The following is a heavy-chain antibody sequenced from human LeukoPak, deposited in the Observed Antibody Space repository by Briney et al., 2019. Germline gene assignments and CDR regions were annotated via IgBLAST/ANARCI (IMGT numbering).Heavy chain of an antibody. D-gene: IGHD1-26*01. Sequence: PGGSLRLSCVASGFTFSNYWMSWVRQAPGKGLEWVSAISGSGGSTYYADSVKGRFTISRDNSKNTLYLQMNSLRAEDTAVYYCAKGGGGSYHLQIGDLYFDYWGQGTLVTVSS. J-gene: IGHJ4*02. V-gene: IGHV3-23*01. CDR3: AKGGGGSYHLQIGDLYFDY. CDR2: ISGSGGST. CDR1: GFTFSNYW.